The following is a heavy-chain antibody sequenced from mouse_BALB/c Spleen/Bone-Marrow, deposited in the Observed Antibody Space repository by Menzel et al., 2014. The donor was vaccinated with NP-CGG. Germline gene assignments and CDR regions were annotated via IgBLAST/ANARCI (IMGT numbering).Heavy chain of an antibody. J-gene: IGHJ2*01. CDR3: ARGISDYFDY. CDR1: GFTFSDFY. CDR2: SRNKATDYST. Sequence: EVKLVDSGGGLVQPGGSLRLSCATSGFTFSDFYMEWVRQPPGKRLEWIAASRNKATDYSTEYSASVKGRFIVSRDASQSILYLQMSALRAEDTAIYYCARGISDYFDYWGQGTTLTVSS. V-gene: IGHV7-1*02.